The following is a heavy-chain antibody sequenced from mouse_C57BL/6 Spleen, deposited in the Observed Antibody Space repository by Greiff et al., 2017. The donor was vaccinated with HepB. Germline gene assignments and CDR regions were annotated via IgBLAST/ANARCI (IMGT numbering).Heavy chain of an antibody. J-gene: IGHJ2*01. CDR3: ARGGFDY. Sequence: VQLQQSGPELVKPGASVKISCKASGYAFSSSWMNWVKQRPGKGLEWIGRIYPGDGDTNYNGKFKGKATLTADKFSSTAYMQLRSLTSEDSAVYFCARGGFDYWGQGTTLTVSS. CDR2: IYPGDGDT. V-gene: IGHV1-82*01. CDR1: GYAFSSSW.